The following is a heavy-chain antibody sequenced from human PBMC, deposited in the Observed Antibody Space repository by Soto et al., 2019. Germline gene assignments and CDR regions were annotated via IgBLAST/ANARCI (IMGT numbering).Heavy chain of an antibody. CDR3: ASSTTVTLASFAY. D-gene: IGHD4-17*01. CDR2: IYPGDSDT. J-gene: IGHJ4*02. Sequence: PGESLKISCKGSGYSFTSYWIGWVRQMPGKGLEWMGIIYPGDSDTRYSPSFQGQVTISADKSISTAYLQWSSLKASDTAMYYCASSTTVTLASFAYWGQGALVTVSS. V-gene: IGHV5-51*01. CDR1: GYSFTSYW.